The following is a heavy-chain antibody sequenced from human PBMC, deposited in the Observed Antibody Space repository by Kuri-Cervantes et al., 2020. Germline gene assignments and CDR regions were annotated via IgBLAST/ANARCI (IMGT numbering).Heavy chain of an antibody. Sequence: LSLTCAASGFTFDDYAMHWVRQAPGKGLEWVSGISWNSGSIGYADSVKGRFTISRDNAKNSLYLQMNSLRAEDTALYYCAIQRGVPDILPGLFDFDYWGQGTLVTVSS. D-gene: IGHD3-9*01. CDR1: GFTFDDYA. CDR3: AIQRGVPDILPGLFDFDY. J-gene: IGHJ4*02. CDR2: ISWNSGSI. V-gene: IGHV3-9*01.